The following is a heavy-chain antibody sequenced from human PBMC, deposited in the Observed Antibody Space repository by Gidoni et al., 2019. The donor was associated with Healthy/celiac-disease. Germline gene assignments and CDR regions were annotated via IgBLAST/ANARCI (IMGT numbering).Heavy chain of an antibody. CDR1: GFTFRSYG. V-gene: IGHV3-30*02. D-gene: IGHD4-17*01. Sequence: QVQLVESGGGVVQPGGSLRLSCAASGFTFRSYGMHWVRQAPGKGLEWVAFIRYDGSNKYYADSVKGRFTISRDNSKNTLYLQMNSLRAEDTAVYYCAKDIDYGPLPYYYGMDVWGQGTTVTVSS. CDR2: IRYDGSNK. J-gene: IGHJ6*02. CDR3: AKDIDYGPLPYYYGMDV.